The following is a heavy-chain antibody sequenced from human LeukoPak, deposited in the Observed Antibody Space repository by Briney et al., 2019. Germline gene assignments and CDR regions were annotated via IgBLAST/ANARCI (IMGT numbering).Heavy chain of an antibody. CDR1: NGSFSAYY. Sequence: SETLSLTCAVSNGSFSAYYWSWIRQSPGKGLQWIGEISHSGSTNYNPSLKLRVSISLDMSKNHLSLRLSSVTAADTAVYFCARRYCSGGSCYMRGYYGMDVWATGTTVIVSS. D-gene: IGHD2-15*01. V-gene: IGHV4-34*01. CDR3: ARRYCSGGSCYMRGYYGMDV. J-gene: IGHJ6*04. CDR2: ISHSGST.